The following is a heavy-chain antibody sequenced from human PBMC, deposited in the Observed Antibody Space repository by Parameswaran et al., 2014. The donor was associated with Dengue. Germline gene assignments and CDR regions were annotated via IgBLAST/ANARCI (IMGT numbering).Heavy chain of an antibody. CDR2: IIPIFGTA. CDR3: AREAVDPYYYYGMDV. J-gene: IGHJ6*02. D-gene: IGHD4-23*01. V-gene: IGHV1-69*01. Sequence: VRQMPGKGLEWMGGIIPIFGTANYAQKFQGRVTITADESTSTAYMELSSLRSEDTAVYYCAREAVDPYYYYGMDVWGQGTTVTVSS.